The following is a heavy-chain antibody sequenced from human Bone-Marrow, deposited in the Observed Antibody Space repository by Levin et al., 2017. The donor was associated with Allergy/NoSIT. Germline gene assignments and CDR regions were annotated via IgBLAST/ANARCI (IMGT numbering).Heavy chain of an antibody. V-gene: IGHV4-59*08. CDR3: ARHRSHIVVVTALDF. D-gene: IGHD2-21*02. CDR2: IYHKGGS. Sequence: PSETLSLTCSVSGDSISRNYWSWIRQPPGKGLEWIGYIYHKGGSGFNPSLKSRVTISVDTSRSEVSLKLSSVTTADTAVYYCARHRSHIVVVTALDFWGQGTLVTVSS. J-gene: IGHJ4*02. CDR1: GDSISRNY.